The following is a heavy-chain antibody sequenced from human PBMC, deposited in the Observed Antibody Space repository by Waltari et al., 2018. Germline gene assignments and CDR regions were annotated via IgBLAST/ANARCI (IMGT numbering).Heavy chain of an antibody. J-gene: IGHJ4*02. V-gene: IGHV3-7*01. D-gene: IGHD6-19*01. CDR2: TNQDGTER. Sequence: EVQLVESGGGLVQPGGSLRLSCAASGFTFSNFWMNWVRQAPGKGLEWVANTNQDGTERYYVDSVKGRFTISRDNAENTLYLQMNSLRIEDTDIYYCVRGSSGWYGTDFWGQGTLVTVSS. CDR1: GFTFSNFW. CDR3: VRGSSGWYGTDF.